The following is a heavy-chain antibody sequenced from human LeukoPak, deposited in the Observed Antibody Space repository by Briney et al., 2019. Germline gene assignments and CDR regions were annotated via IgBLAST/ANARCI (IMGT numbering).Heavy chain of an antibody. CDR3: VGRWHFDY. V-gene: IGHV3-74*01. D-gene: IGHD6-13*01. Sequence: PGGSLRLSCAASGFTFSNYWMNWVRQAPGKGLVWVSHIKSDGASTRYADSVEGRFTISRDNVKNTLYLQMNSLRAEDAAVYYCVGRWHFDYWGHGTLVTVSS. J-gene: IGHJ4*01. CDR2: IKSDGAST. CDR1: GFTFSNYW.